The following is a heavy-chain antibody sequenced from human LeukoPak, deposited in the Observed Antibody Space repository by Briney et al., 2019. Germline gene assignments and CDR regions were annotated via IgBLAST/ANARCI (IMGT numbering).Heavy chain of an antibody. CDR3: ARSLFYGSGSYYPNWFDP. Sequence: ASVTVSCKASGYTFTVYYVHWVRQAPGQGLEWMGWMNPNSGGTNYAQKFQGRVTMTRDTSISTAHMELSRLRSDDTAVYYCARSLFYGSGSYYPNWFDPWGQGTLVTVSS. J-gene: IGHJ5*02. CDR1: GYTFTVYY. V-gene: IGHV1-2*02. D-gene: IGHD3-10*01. CDR2: MNPNSGGT.